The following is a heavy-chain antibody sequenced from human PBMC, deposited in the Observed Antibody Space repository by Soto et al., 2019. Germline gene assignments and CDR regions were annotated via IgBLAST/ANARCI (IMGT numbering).Heavy chain of an antibody. V-gene: IGHV4-34*01. J-gene: IGHJ6*03. D-gene: IGHD3-9*01. CDR3: AREKTYYDILTGYYRPRGRYYYYYMDV. CDR1: GGSFSGYY. CDR2: INHSGST. Sequence: PSETLSLTFAVCGGSFSGYYWSWIRQPPGKGLEWIGEINHSGSTNYNPSLKSRVTISVDTSKNQFSLKLSSVTAADTAVYYCAREKTYYDILTGYYRPRGRYYYYYMDVWGKGTTVTVSS.